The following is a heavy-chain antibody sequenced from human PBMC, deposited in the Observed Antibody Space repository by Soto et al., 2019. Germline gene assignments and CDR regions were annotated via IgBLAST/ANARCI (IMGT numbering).Heavy chain of an antibody. CDR1: GFSLNTGGLG. J-gene: IGHJ6*02. CDR3: APSRCGGDCLRSYSSHYSYGMDV. V-gene: IGHV2-5*02. Sequence: QITLKESGPTLVKPTQTLTLTCTFSGFSLNTGGLGVGWIRQPPGKALEWLALIYWDGDKRYSPSLKSRLSITKATSNNQVVLTMTNMDPVDTATYYCAPSRCGGDCLRSYSSHYSYGMDVWGQGTTVTVSS. CDR2: IYWDGDK. D-gene: IGHD2-21*02.